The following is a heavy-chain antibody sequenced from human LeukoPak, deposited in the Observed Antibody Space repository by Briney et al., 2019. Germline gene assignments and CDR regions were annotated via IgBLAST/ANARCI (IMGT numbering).Heavy chain of an antibody. CDR1: GFTFSSYS. J-gene: IGHJ6*03. D-gene: IGHD1-26*01. CDR3: AKGEGPSGSYFYYYYYMDV. V-gene: IGHV3-21*04. CDR2: ISSSSYI. Sequence: PGGSLRLSCAASGFTFSSYSMNWVRQAPGKGLEWVSSISSSSYIYYADSVKGRFTISRDNSKNTLYLQMNSLRAEDTAVYYCAKGEGPSGSYFYYYYYMDVWGKGTTVTISS.